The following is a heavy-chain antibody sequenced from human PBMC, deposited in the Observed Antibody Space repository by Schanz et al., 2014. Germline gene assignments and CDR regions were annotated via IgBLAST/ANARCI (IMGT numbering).Heavy chain of an antibody. D-gene: IGHD3-10*01. CDR1: GYSITSGYY. CDR2: VYHSGST. CDR3: ARDTLFFGSGTGY. V-gene: IGHV4-38-2*02. Sequence: QVQLQESGPGLVKPSETLSLTCSVSGYSITSGYYWGWVRQPPGKGLEWIGSVYHSGSTHYNPSLESRVPIPADPSRNQFSLTLPSVTAADTAIYYCARDTLFFGSGTGYWGQGILVTVSS. J-gene: IGHJ4*02.